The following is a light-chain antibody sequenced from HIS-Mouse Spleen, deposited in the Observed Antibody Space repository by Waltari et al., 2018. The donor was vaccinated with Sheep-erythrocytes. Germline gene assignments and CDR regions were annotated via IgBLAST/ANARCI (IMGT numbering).Light chain of an antibody. CDR2: DVR. CDR1: SSDVGGYNY. J-gene: IGLJ3*02. V-gene: IGLV2-11*01. CDR3: AAWDDSLNGPV. Sequence: QSALTQPRSVSGSPGQSVTISCTGTSSDVGGYNYVPWYQQPPGKAPTLMIYDVRKRPSGVPDRFSGSKSGNTASLTISGLQAEDEADYYCAAWDDSLNGPVFGGGTKLTVL.